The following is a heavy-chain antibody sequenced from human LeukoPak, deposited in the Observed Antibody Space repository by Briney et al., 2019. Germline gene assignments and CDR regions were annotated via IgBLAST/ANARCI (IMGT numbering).Heavy chain of an antibody. V-gene: IGHV5-51*01. J-gene: IGHJ4*02. CDR3: ARYTGSYSIDY. Sequence: GESLKISCKGSGYSFTSYWIGWVRQMPGKGLEWMGIIYPGDSDTRYSPSFQGQVTISADTSISTAYLRWSSLRASDTAMYYCARYTGSYSIDYWGQGTLVTVSS. CDR1: GYSFTSYW. CDR2: IYPGDSDT. D-gene: IGHD1-26*01.